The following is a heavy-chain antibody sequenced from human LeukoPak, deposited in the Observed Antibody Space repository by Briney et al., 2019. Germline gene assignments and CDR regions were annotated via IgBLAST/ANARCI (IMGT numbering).Heavy chain of an antibody. CDR3: ARGAMNWGSREYYFDY. CDR1: GGTFSSYA. D-gene: IGHD7-27*01. CDR2: IIPIFGTA. J-gene: IGHJ4*02. V-gene: IGHV1-69*13. Sequence: SVKVSCRASGGTFSSYAISWVRQAPGQGLEWMGGIIPIFGTANYAQKFQGRVTITADESTSTAYMELSSLRSEDTAVYYCARGAMNWGSREYYFDYWGQGTLVTVSS.